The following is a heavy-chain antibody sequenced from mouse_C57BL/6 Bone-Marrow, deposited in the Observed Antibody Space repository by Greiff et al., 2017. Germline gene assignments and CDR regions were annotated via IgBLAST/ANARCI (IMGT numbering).Heavy chain of an antibody. J-gene: IGHJ2*01. CDR3: ARVGGFITTVGGYFDY. CDR2: IDPNSGGT. Sequence: QVQLQQPGAELVKPGASVKLSCKASGYTFTSYWMHWVKQRPGRGLEWIGRIDPNSGGTKYNEKFKSKATLTVDKPSSTAYMQLSSLTSEDSAVYYCARVGGFITTVGGYFDYWCQGTTLTVSS. D-gene: IGHD1-1*01. V-gene: IGHV1-72*01. CDR1: GYTFTSYW.